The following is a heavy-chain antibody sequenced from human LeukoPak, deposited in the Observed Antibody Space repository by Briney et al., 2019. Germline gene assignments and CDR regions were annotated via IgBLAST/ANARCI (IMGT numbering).Heavy chain of an antibody. CDR2: IYWNDDK. CDR3: AHRLIVGYCSGGSCSPGNWFDP. CDR1: GFSLSTSGVG. D-gene: IGHD2-15*01. Sequence: SGPTLVNPTQTLTLTCTFSGFSLSTSGVGVGWIRQPPGKALEWLALIYWNDDKRYSPSLKSRLTITKDTSKNQVVLTMTNMDPVDTATYYCAHRLIVGYCSGGSCSPGNWFDPWGQGTLVTVSS. V-gene: IGHV2-5*01. J-gene: IGHJ5*02.